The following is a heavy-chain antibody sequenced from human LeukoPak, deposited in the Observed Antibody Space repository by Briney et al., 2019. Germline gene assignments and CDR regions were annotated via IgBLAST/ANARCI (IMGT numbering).Heavy chain of an antibody. V-gene: IGHV4-39*01. CDR2: IYYSGST. D-gene: IGHD3-9*01. Sequence: SETLSLTCTVSGGSISSSSYYWGWIRQPPGKGLEWIGSIYYSGSTYYNPSLKSRVTISVDTSKNQFSLKLSSVTAADTAVYYCAGAADVLRYFDWLSRAHNWFDPWGQGTLVTVSS. CDR3: AGAADVLRYFDWLSRAHNWFDP. CDR1: GGSISSSSYY. J-gene: IGHJ5*02.